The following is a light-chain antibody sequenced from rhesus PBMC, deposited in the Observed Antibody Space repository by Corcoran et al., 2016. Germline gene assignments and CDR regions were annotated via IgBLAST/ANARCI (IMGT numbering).Light chain of an antibody. Sequence: DIQMTQSPSSLSASVGDRVTIPCRASQGISSYLSWYQQKPGKPPKGLIYDVSGLDSGVPSRFSGSGHGTEFTLTISGLQPEDFASYYCLQYSSKPFIFGPGTKLDIK. CDR2: DVS. J-gene: IGKJ3*01. CDR3: LQYSSKPFI. V-gene: IGKV1-36*01. CDR1: QGISSY.